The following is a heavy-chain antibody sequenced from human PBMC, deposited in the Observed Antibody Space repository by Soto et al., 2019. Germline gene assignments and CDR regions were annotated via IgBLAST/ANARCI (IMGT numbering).Heavy chain of an antibody. Sequence: GESLKISCKGSGYTFTSYWIGWVRQMPGKGLEWMGIIYPGDSDTRYSPSFEGQVTISADKSISTASLQWSSLKASDTAMYYCARKERYCTNGVCYGSYFDYWGQGTLVTVSS. CDR3: ARKERYCTNGVCYGSYFDY. CDR2: IYPGDSDT. V-gene: IGHV5-51*01. J-gene: IGHJ4*02. D-gene: IGHD2-8*01. CDR1: GYTFTSYW.